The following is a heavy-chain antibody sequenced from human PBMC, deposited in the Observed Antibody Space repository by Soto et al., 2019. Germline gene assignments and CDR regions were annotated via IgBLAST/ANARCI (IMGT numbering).Heavy chain of an antibody. CDR1: GFSLSNARMG. CDR2: IFSNDEK. J-gene: IGHJ5*02. CDR3: ARTLLAYCGGDCYYDWFDP. D-gene: IGHD2-21*02. Sequence: QVTLKESGPVLVNPTETLTLTCTVSGFSLSNARMGVSWIRQPPGKALEWLAHIFSNDEKSYSTSLKSRLTISKDTSKSQVVLTMTNMDPVDTATYYCARTLLAYCGGDCYYDWFDPWGQGTLVTVSS. V-gene: IGHV2-26*01.